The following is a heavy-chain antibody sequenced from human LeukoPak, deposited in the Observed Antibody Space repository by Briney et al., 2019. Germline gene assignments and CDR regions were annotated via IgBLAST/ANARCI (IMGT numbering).Heavy chain of an antibody. CDR3: AKDTFEYSYGRYYFHYGMDV. Sequence: GGSLRLSCAASGFAFRTYAMNWVRQAPGKGLQWVSGIGASGGTTYYADSVKGRFTISRDNSKNTVFLQMNRLTAEDTALYYCAKDTFEYSYGRYYFHYGMDVWGRGTTVTVSS. J-gene: IGHJ6*02. CDR1: GFAFRTYA. V-gene: IGHV3-23*01. D-gene: IGHD5-18*01. CDR2: IGASGGTT.